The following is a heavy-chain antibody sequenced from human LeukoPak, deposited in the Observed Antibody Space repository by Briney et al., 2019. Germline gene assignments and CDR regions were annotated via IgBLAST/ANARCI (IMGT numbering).Heavy chain of an antibody. CDR3: ARVGYSYGPYYYYGMDV. V-gene: IGHV3-30*04. CDR2: ISYDGSNK. CDR1: GLTFSSYA. J-gene: IGHJ6*04. D-gene: IGHD5-18*01. Sequence: GGSLRLSCAASGLTFSSYAMHWVRQAPGKGLEWVAVISYDGSNKYYADSVKGRFTISRDKSKNTLYLQMNSLRAEDTAVYYCARVGYSYGPYYYYGMDVWDKGTTVTVSS.